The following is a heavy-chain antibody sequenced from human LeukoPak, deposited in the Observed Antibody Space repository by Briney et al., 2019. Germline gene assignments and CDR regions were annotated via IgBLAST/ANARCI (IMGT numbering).Heavy chain of an antibody. CDR1: GFTFDDYA. CDR3: AKGGGRIAAELYYYYMDV. Sequence: QPGGSLRLSCAASGFTFDDYAMHWVRHAPGKGLEWVSGISWNSGSIGYADSVKGRFTISRDNAKNSLYLQMNSLRAEDTALYYCAKGGGRIAAELYYYYMDVWGKGTTVTISS. D-gene: IGHD6-13*01. J-gene: IGHJ6*03. CDR2: ISWNSGSI. V-gene: IGHV3-9*01.